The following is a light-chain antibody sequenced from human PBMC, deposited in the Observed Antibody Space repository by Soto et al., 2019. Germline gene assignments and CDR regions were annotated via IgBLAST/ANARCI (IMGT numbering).Light chain of an antibody. J-gene: IGLJ2*01. CDR3: VLYMGRGVL. CDR2: NTN. Sequence: QAVVTQEPSFSVSPGGTVTLTCGLSSGSVSTTFHPSWYQQTPGQAPRTLIYNTNTRSSGVPDRFSGSILGNKATLTITGAQADDESDYYCVLYMGRGVLFGGGTKLTVL. V-gene: IGLV8-61*01. CDR1: SGSVSTTFH.